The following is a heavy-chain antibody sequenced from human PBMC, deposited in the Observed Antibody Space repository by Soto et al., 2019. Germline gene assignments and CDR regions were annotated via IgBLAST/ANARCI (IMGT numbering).Heavy chain of an antibody. J-gene: IGHJ3*02. Sequence: GGSLKISCMGSGYKVSTWHNFTSYWIAWVRQMPGEGLEWMGIIYPGDSDTRYSPSFQGQVTISADKSINSVYLQWNSLKASDTAMYYCARPSGGDSKTYDAVDIWGQGTMVTVSS. V-gene: IGHV5-51*01. CDR2: IYPGDSDT. D-gene: IGHD4-17*01. CDR1: GYKVSTWHNFTSYW. CDR3: ARPSGGDSKTYDAVDI.